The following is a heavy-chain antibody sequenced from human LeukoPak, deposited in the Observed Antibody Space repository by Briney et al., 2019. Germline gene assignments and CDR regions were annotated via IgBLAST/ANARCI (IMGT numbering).Heavy chain of an antibody. Sequence: PSETLSVTCTVSGGSVGSTTYYWDWIRQTPGKGLEWIGSIYSNGYAYYNASLKSRVTISVDTSKTQVSLTLSSVTAPDTAVYYCATRDGFNADFDYWGQGTLVTVSS. J-gene: IGHJ4*02. CDR3: ATRDGFNADFDY. D-gene: IGHD5-24*01. CDR1: GGSVGSTTYY. CDR2: IYSNGYA. V-gene: IGHV4-39*01.